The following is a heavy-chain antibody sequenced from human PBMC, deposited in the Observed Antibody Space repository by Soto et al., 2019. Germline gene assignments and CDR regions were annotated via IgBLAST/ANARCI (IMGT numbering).Heavy chain of an antibody. D-gene: IGHD6-13*01. J-gene: IGHJ5*02. V-gene: IGHV4-39*01. CDR2: IYYSGST. Sequence: XGTLWRTCTVSGGPISSSGYYGGWIRQPPGKGLEWIGSIYYSGSTYYNPSLKSRVTISVDTSKNQFSLKLSSVTAADTAVYYCARHSGIAPAGKINDYNWFDPWGQGTLVTVSS. CDR1: GGPISSSGYY. CDR3: ARHSGIAPAGKINDYNWFDP.